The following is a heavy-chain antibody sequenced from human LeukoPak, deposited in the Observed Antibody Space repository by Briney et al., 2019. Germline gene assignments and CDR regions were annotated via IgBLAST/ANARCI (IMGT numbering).Heavy chain of an antibody. J-gene: IGHJ4*02. V-gene: IGHV3-21*01. CDR3: ARVYYGYIDY. Sequence: GGSLRLSCAASGFTLSSYSMHWVRQAPGKGLEWVSSISSSSIYIYYADSLKGRFTISRDNAKNSLYLQMNSLRAEDTAVYYCARVYYGYIDYWGQGTLVTVSS. CDR2: ISSSSIYI. D-gene: IGHD1-26*01. CDR1: GFTLSSYS.